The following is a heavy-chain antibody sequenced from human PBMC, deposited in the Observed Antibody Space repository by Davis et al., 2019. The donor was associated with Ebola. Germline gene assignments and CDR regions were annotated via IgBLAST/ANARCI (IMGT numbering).Heavy chain of an antibody. V-gene: IGHV3-64*01. J-gene: IGHJ2*01. CDR3: ARGSAGHFDL. CDR2: ISSNGGST. CDR1: GFTFSSYA. Sequence: GESLKISCAASGFTFSSYAMHWVRQAPGKGLEYVSAISSNGGSTYYANSVKGRFTISRDNSKNTLYLQMGSLRDEDTAVYYCARGSAGHFDLWGRGTLVTVSS. D-gene: IGHD6-13*01.